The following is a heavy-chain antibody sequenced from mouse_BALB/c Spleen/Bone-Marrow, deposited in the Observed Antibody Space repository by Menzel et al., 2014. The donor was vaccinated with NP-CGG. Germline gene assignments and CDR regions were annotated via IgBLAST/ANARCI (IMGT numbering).Heavy chain of an antibody. D-gene: IGHD1-1*01. J-gene: IGHJ2*02. V-gene: IGHV1-69*02. CDR2: IEPSDGYT. Sequence: QVQLQQSGAELVKPGASVKVSCKASGFTFTNYWMQWVKQRPGQGLEWIGEIEPSDGYTNYNQDFKGKATLTVDKSSSTAYMPLSRLTSEDSAVYYCARGRTTVVSDYWGQGTSLTVSS. CDR1: GFTFTNYW. CDR3: ARGRTTVVSDY.